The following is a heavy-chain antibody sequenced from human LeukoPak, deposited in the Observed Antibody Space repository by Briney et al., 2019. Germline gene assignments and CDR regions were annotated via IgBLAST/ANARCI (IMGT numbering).Heavy chain of an antibody. V-gene: IGHV3-48*02. CDR1: GFTFSSYS. CDR3: ARDGVSTSGWYDSFDY. CDR2: ISSSSSMI. Sequence: GGSLRLSCAASGFTFSSYSMNWVRQAPGKGLEWVSYISSSSSMIYYADSVKGRFTISRDNAKNSLYLQMNSLRDEDTAVYYCARDGVSTSGWYDSFDYWGQGTLVTVSS. D-gene: IGHD6-19*01. J-gene: IGHJ4*02.